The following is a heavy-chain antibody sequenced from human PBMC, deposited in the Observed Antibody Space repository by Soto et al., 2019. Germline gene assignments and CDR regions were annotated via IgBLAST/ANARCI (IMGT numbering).Heavy chain of an antibody. Sequence: EVQLVESGGGLVQPGRSLRLSCAASGFTSDDYAMHWVRRVPGKGLEWVSSISWTGKIVGYADSVEGRFNTTRDKAKNSLYLPRNSLRPEDTALYYCARGEADVFCCCGRCYFDSGGQGTRVTFSS. V-gene: IGHV3-9*02. CDR2: ISWTGKIV. CDR3: ARGEADVFCCCGRCYFDS. J-gene: IGHJ4*02. CDR1: GFTSDDYA. D-gene: IGHD2-15*01.